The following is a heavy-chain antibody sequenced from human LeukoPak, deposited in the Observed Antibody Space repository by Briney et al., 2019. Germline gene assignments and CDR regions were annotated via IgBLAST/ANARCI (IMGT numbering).Heavy chain of an antibody. V-gene: IGHV3-23*01. Sequence: PGGSLRLSCAASGFTFSDYYMSWIRQAPGKGLEWVSAISGSGGSTYYADPVKGRFTISRDNSKNTLYLQMNSLRAEDTAVYYCAKKMGGPDDHDAFDIWGQGTMVTVSS. D-gene: IGHD1-14*01. CDR2: ISGSGGST. CDR3: AKKMGGPDDHDAFDI. J-gene: IGHJ3*02. CDR1: GFTFSDYY.